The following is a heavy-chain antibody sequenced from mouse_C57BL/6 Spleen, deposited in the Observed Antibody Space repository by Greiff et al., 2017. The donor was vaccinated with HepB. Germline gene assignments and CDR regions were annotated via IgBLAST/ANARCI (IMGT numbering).Heavy chain of an antibody. CDR1: GFTFSDYY. D-gene: IGHD2-4*01. J-gene: IGHJ1*03. V-gene: IGHV5-12*01. Sequence: EVMLVESGGGLVQPGGSLKLSCAASGFTFSDYYMYWVRQTPEKRLEWVAYISNGGGSTYYPDTVKGRFTISRDNAKNTRYLQMSRLKSEDTAMYYCARHLYYEYGWYFDVWGTGTTVTVSS. CDR3: ARHLYYEYGWYFDV. CDR2: ISNGGGST.